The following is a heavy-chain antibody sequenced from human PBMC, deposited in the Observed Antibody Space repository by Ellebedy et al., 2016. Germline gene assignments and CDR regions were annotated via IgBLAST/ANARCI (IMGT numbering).Heavy chain of an antibody. J-gene: IGHJ3*02. Sequence: GESLKISCAASGFIFSTYAMGWVRQAPGKGLEWVSAISGIGTITYYADSVKGRFTISRDTAKTTQYLQMNSLRAEDTAVYYCAKSRHSAAYCGGACYYDDAFDMWGQGTMVTVSS. CDR1: GFIFSTYA. D-gene: IGHD2-21*02. CDR2: ISGIGTIT. V-gene: IGHV3-23*01. CDR3: AKSRHSAAYCGGACYYDDAFDM.